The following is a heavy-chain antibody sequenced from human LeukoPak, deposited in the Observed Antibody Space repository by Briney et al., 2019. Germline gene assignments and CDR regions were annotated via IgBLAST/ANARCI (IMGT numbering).Heavy chain of an antibody. CDR1: GYTLTELS. V-gene: IGHV1-24*01. J-gene: IGHJ3*02. D-gene: IGHD5-12*01. CDR3: ATVSVDIAAFDI. CDR2: FDPEDGET. Sequence: ASVKVSCKVSGYTLTELSMHWVRQAPGKGLEWRGGFDPEDGETIYAQKFQGRVTMTEDTATDTAYMELSSLRSEDTAVYYCATVSVDIAAFDIWGQGTMVTVSS.